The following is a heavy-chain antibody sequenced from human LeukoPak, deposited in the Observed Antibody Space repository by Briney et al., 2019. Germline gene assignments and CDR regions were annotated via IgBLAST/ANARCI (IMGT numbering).Heavy chain of an antibody. Sequence: PGGSLRLSRAASGFTFSIYAMTWVRQAPGKGLEWVSAISGSGGSTRYADSVKGRFTISRDNSKNTLYLQMNSLRVDDTAVYYCARRSGDREFEYWGQGTLVTVSS. CDR3: ARRSGDREFEY. CDR2: ISGSGGST. CDR1: GFTFSIYA. D-gene: IGHD7-27*01. V-gene: IGHV3-23*01. J-gene: IGHJ4*02.